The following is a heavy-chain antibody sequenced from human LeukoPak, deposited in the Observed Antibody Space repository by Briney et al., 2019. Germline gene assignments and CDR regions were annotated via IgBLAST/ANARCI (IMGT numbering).Heavy chain of an antibody. CDR2: IKGESDGATT. J-gene: IGHJ4*02. V-gene: IGHV3-15*01. CDR1: GFSFADAW. D-gene: IGHD6-19*01. Sequence: GGSLRLSCAASGFSFADAWMAWVRQAPGRGLEWLGRIKGESDGATTDLAAPVKGRFTFSRDNSKNTLYLQMNSLRAEDTAVYFCARVDLSSGWYFDYWGQGTLVTVSS. CDR3: ARVDLSSGWYFDY.